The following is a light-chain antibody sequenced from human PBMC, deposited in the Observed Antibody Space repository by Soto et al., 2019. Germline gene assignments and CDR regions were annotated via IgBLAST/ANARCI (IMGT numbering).Light chain of an antibody. CDR1: QGIAPY. CDR3: QKYNSAPLT. Sequence: DVQMTQSPSSLSAFVGDRVTITCRASQGIAPYLAWFQQKPGKVPKLLIYATSTLQSGVPSRFSGSGSGTDCPLTINSLQPEDVGTYYCQKYNSAPLTFGGGTKVEIK. V-gene: IGKV1-27*01. CDR2: ATS. J-gene: IGKJ4*01.